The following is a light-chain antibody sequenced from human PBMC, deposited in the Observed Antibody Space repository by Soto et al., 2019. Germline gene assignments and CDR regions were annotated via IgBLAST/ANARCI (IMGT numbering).Light chain of an antibody. CDR1: QSVYSN. J-gene: IGKJ1*01. Sequence: EIVMTQPPSTLSVSPGERVPLSCRARQSVYSNLAWHQQKLGQAPRLLIYDASTRATGVPARFSGSGSGTEFTLTSSRLQSEDFAVYYCQQYSERWAFGQGAKVDIK. CDR2: DAS. V-gene: IGKV3-15*01. CDR3: QQYSERWA.